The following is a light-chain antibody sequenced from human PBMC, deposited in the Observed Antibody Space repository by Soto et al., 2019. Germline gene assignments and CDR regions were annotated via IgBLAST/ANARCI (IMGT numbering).Light chain of an antibody. CDR1: QGIDTW. J-gene: IGKJ5*01. V-gene: IGKV1-12*01. CDR3: QQVHTIPIT. CDR2: AAS. Sequence: DIQMTQSPSSVSASVGDSVTITCRASQGIDTWLGWYQQKPGKAPNLLITAASTLQTGVPSRFSGSGSGTDFTLTISSLQPEDFATYYCQQVHTIPITFGQGTRLDIK.